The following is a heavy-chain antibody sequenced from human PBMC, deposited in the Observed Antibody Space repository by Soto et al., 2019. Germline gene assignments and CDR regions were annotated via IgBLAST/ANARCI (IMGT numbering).Heavy chain of an antibody. CDR3: AKVPDYSPLGY. CDR1: GFTFSSYA. D-gene: IGHD4-4*01. Sequence: GGSLRLSCAASGFTFSSYAMSWVRQAPGKGLEWVSAISGSGGSTYYADPVKGRFTISRDNSKNTLYLQMNSLRAEDTAVYYCAKVPDYSPLGYWGQGTLLTVSS. J-gene: IGHJ4*02. V-gene: IGHV3-23*01. CDR2: ISGSGGST.